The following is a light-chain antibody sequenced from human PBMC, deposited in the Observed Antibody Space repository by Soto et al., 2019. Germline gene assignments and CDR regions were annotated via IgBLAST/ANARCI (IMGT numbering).Light chain of an antibody. CDR2: GAS. V-gene: IGKV3-20*01. Sequence: EIVLTQSPGTLSLSPGERATLSCRASQSVSSSYLDWYQQKPGQAPRLLIYGASSRATGIPDRFSGSGSGTDFTLTISRLEPEDVAVYYCQQYPFTFGPGTKVDIK. CDR3: QQYPFT. J-gene: IGKJ3*01. CDR1: QSVSSSY.